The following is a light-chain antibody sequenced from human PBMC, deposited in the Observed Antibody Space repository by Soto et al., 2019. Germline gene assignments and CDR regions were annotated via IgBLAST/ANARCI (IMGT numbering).Light chain of an antibody. V-gene: IGKV3-11*01. CDR3: QQHNDWPT. Sequence: EVGLSQSPATLSLSTGERATLSFRASLSVTNYLAWYQQKPGQAPRLLIHDASTRATGIPARFSGSGSGTELILTISSVESEDFAIYYCQQHNDWPTFGQGTRPEI. CDR2: DAS. CDR1: LSVTNY. J-gene: IGKJ5*01.